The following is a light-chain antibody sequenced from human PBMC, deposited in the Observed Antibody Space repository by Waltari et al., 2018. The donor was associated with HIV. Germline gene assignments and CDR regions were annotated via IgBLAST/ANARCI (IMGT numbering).Light chain of an antibody. V-gene: IGLV2-14*03. CDR3: SSYTSSSTLV. CDR1: SSDVGGYNY. J-gene: IGLJ1*01. CDR2: DVS. Sequence: QSALTQPASVSGSPGQSITISCTGTSSDVGGYNYVSWYQQHPGKAPKLMIYDVSNRPSGFSNPFSGSKSGNTASLTISGLQAEDEADYDGSSYTSSSTLVFGTGTKVTVL.